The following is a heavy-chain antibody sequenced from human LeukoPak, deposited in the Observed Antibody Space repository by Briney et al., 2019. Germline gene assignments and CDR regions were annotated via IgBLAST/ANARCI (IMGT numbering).Heavy chain of an antibody. CDR2: ISGSGGST. CDR3: AKGLTVTTSHFDY. CDR1: GFTFSSYA. J-gene: IGHJ4*02. Sequence: GGSLRLSCAASGFTFSSYAMSWVRQAPGKGLEWVSAISGSGGSTYYADSVKGRFTISRDTSKNTLYLQMNSLRAEDTAVYYCAKGLTVTTSHFDYWGQGTLVTVSS. D-gene: IGHD4-17*01. V-gene: IGHV3-23*01.